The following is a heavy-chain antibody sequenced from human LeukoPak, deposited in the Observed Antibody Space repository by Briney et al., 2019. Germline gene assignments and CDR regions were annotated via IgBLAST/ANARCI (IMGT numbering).Heavy chain of an antibody. J-gene: IGHJ4*02. CDR1: GFTFSSYW. CDR3: AKGSNRGVATIDY. V-gene: IGHV3-30*18. D-gene: IGHD5-12*01. CDR2: ISYDGSNK. Sequence: GGSLRLSCAASGFTFSSYWMHWVRQAPGKGLDWVAVISYDGSNKYYADSVKGRFTISRDNSKNTLFLQMNSLRAEDTAVYYCAKGSNRGVATIDYWGQGTLVTVSS.